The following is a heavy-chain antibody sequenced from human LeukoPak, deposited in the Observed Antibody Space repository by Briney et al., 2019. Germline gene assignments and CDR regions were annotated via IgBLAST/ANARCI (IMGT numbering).Heavy chain of an antibody. CDR3: AKRGVVIRVILVGFHKEAYYFDS. D-gene: IGHD3-22*01. V-gene: IGHV3-23*01. J-gene: IGHJ4*02. Sequence: GGSLRLSCAVSGITLSNYGMSWVRQAPGKGLEWVAGISGSGGGTNYADSVKGRFTISRDNPKNTLFLQMNGLRAEDTAVYFCAKRGVVIRVILVGFHKEAYYFDSWGQGALVTVSS. CDR1: GITLSNYG. CDR2: ISGSGGGT.